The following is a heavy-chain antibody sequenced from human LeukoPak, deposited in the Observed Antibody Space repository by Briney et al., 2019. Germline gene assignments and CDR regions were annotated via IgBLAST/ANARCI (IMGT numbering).Heavy chain of an antibody. Sequence: PGRSLRLSCAASGFTFSSYGMHWVRQAPGKGLEWVAVISYDGSNKYYADSVKGRFTISRDNAKNSLYLQMNSLRAEDTAVYYCARVRGAPNWFDPWGQGTLVTVSS. CDR2: ISYDGSNK. D-gene: IGHD3-16*01. CDR1: GFTFSSYG. V-gene: IGHV3-30*03. J-gene: IGHJ5*02. CDR3: ARVRGAPNWFDP.